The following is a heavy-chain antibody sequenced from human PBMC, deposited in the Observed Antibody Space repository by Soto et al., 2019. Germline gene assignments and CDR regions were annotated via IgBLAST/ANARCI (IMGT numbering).Heavy chain of an antibody. Sequence: QVQLQESGPGLVKPSGTLSLTCAVSGGSISSSNWWNWVRQSPGKGLEWIGEIYHGGSTNYNPSLKSRVTISIDKSKNQFSLRLSSVTAADTAVYYCARGVGGIAGNLDSWGQGTLVTVSS. CDR3: ARGVGGIAGNLDS. J-gene: IGHJ4*02. D-gene: IGHD6-13*01. V-gene: IGHV4-4*02. CDR1: GGSISSSNW. CDR2: IYHGGST.